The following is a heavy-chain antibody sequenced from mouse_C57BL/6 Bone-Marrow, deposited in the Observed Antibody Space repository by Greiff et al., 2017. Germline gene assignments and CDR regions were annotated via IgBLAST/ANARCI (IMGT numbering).Heavy chain of an antibody. CDR3: ARGRFITTVVATDGWYFDV. D-gene: IGHD1-1*01. J-gene: IGHJ1*03. CDR2: FHPYNDDT. V-gene: IGHV1-47*01. Sequence: QVQLKQSGAELVKPGASVKMSCKASGYTFTTYPIEWMKQNHGKSLEWIGNFHPYNDDTKYNEKFKGKATLTVEKSSSTVYLELSRLTSEDSAVYFCARGRFITTVVATDGWYFDVWGTGTTVTVSS. CDR1: GYTFTTYP.